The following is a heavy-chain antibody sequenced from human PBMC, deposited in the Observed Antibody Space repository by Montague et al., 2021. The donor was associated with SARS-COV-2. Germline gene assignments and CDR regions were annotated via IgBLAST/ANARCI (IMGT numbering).Heavy chain of an antibody. D-gene: IGHD4-11*01. J-gene: IGHJ4*02. CDR2: SSYTGST. CDR3: ARSGDPGTTVTYLY. CDR1: GGSISTIVSF. Sequence: SETLSLTCTFSGGSISTIVSFCGWIRHPPEKGLVWIGSSSYTGSTYHNPSLKSRVTMSVDTSKNQFSLKLNSVTAADTAVYYCARSGDPGTTVTYLYWGQGTLVTVSS. V-gene: IGHV4-39*07.